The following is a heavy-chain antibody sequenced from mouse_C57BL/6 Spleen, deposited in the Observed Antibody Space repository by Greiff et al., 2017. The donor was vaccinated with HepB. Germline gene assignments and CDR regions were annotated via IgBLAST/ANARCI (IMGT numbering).Heavy chain of an antibody. D-gene: IGHD2-4*01. V-gene: IGHV1-39*01. CDR2: INPNYGTT. Sequence: EVQLQQSGPELVKPGASVKISCKASGYSFTDYNMNWVKQSNGKSLEWIGVINPNYGTTSYNQKFKGKATLTVDESSRTAYMQLNSLPSEDSAVYYCARGIPYDYDDAMDYWGQGTSVTVSS. CDR3: ARGIPYDYDDAMDY. CDR1: GYSFTDYN. J-gene: IGHJ4*01.